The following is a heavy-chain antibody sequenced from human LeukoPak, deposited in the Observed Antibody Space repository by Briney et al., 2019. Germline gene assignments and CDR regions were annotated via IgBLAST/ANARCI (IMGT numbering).Heavy chain of an antibody. CDR1: GGIISGSNYY. D-gene: IGHD2-15*01. CDR2: IHYNGQA. V-gene: IGHV4-39*07. CDR3: ARLSGEIIVVGAGIDS. Sequence: PSETLSLTCTVSGGIISGSNYYWGWIRQAPGKGLEWIGSIHYNGQAYYNPSRASRVTISVDTSRNQFSLKLVSVTAADTAVYYCARLSGEIIVVGAGIDSWGQGTLVLVSS. J-gene: IGHJ4*02.